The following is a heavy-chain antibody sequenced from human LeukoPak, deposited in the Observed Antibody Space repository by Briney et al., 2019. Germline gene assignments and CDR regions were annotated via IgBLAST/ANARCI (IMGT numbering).Heavy chain of an antibody. V-gene: IGHV4-39*01. CDR3: ATIAARGY. CDR1: GGSISSSGYS. CDR2: IYYSGST. J-gene: IGHJ4*02. D-gene: IGHD6-6*01. Sequence: SETLSLTCTVSGGSISSSGYSWGWIRQPPGQGLEWIGSIYYSGSTYYSPSLKSRVTISLDTSKNQFSLKLSSVTAADTAVYYCATIAARGYWGQGTLVTVSS.